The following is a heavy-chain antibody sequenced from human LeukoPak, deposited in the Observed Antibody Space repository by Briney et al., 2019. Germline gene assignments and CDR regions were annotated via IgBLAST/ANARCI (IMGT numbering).Heavy chain of an antibody. CDR2: IIPIFGTA. V-gene: IGHV1-69*13. CDR1: GGTFSSYA. CDR3: ATTARGDCSSTSCYGLGYAFDI. Sequence: SVTVSCKASGGTFSSYAISWVRQAPGQGLEWMGGIIPIFGTANYAQKFQGRVTITADESTSTAYMELSSLRSEDTAVYYCATTARGDCSSTSCYGLGYAFDIWGQGTMVTVSS. D-gene: IGHD2-2*01. J-gene: IGHJ3*02.